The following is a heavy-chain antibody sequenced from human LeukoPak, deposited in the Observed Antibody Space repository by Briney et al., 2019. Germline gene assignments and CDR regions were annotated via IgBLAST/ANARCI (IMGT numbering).Heavy chain of an antibody. D-gene: IGHD1-7*01. CDR2: ISASNGNT. CDR3: ARDHSNWNYAPDF. Sequence: ASVRVSCKASGYTFTRYGISWVRQAPGQGLQWLGWISASNGNTTYAQKFRDRVTMSTDTSTGTAYLDVRSLTSDDTAVYYCARDHSNWNYAPDFWGQGTLVIVSP. CDR1: GYTFTRYG. V-gene: IGHV1-18*01. J-gene: IGHJ4*02.